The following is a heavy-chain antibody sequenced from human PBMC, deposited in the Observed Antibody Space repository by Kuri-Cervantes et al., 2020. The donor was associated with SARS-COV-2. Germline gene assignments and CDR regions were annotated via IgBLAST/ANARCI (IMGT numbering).Heavy chain of an antibody. J-gene: IGHJ4*02. D-gene: IGHD6-19*01. CDR2: INDSGAT. V-gene: IGHV4-34*01. CDR1: GGSFSGYQ. Sequence: SETLSLTCAVYGGSFSGYQWSWIRQTPGMGLEWIGQINDSGATKYNPSLKSRVIVSMDKSKNQFSLKLSSVTAADTAVYYCARDPGIAVAGGFDYWGQGTLVTVSS. CDR3: ARDPGIAVAGGFDY.